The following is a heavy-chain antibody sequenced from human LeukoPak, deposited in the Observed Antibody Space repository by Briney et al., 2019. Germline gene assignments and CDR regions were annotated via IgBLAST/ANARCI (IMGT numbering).Heavy chain of an antibody. D-gene: IGHD4-23*01. CDR3: ASGAVVTPVYLVVPNTLERNDY. V-gene: IGHV4-39*07. CDR2: IYHSGST. CDR1: GGSISSSSYY. J-gene: IGHJ4*02. Sequence: SETLSLTCTVSGGSISSSSYYWGWIRQPPGKGLEWIGSIYHSGSTYYNPSLKSRVTISVDTSKNQFSLKLSSVTAADTAVYYCASGAVVTPVYLVVPNTLERNDYWGQGTLVTVSS.